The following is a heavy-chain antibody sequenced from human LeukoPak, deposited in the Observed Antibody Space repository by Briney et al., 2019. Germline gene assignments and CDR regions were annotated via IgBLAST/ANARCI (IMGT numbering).Heavy chain of an antibody. D-gene: IGHD1/OR15-1a*01. J-gene: IGHJ4*02. CDR3: ARESVKHEHLDY. V-gene: IGHV4-31*03. CDR2: IYYSGST. Sequence: SQTLSLTCTVSGGSISSGGYYWSWIRQHPGKGLEWIGYIYYSGSTYYNPSLKSRVTISVDTSKNQFSLKLSSVTAADTAVYYCARESVKHEHLDYWGQGTLVTVSS. CDR1: GGSISSGGYY.